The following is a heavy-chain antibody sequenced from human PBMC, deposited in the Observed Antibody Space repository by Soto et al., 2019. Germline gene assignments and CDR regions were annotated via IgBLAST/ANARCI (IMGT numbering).Heavy chain of an antibody. CDR2: ISNDGRGK. J-gene: IGHJ4*01. V-gene: IGHV3-30*04. CDR1: GFTFTTYA. Sequence: QVQLVESGGGVGQPGRSLRLYCEASGFTFTTYAIHWVRQAPGKELEWVAVISNDGRGKYYADSVKGRFTISRDNSKNTLYLQMNSLRSEYTAVYYCARDQCFGGGRSCYYFDFWGHGTLVTVSS. CDR3: ARDQCFGGGRSCYYFDF. D-gene: IGHD2-15*01.